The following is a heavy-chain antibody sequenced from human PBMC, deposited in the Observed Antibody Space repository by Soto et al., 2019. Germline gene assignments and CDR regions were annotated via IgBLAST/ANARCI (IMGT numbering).Heavy chain of an antibody. D-gene: IGHD3-16*01. CDR1: GGTFSSYT. J-gene: IGHJ6*04. CDR2: IIPILGIA. Sequence: QVQLVQSGAEVKKPGSSVKVSCKASGGTFSSYTISWVRQAPGQGLEWMGRIIPILGIANYAQKFQGRVTIPADKSTSTAYMGLSSLGSEDTAVYYCAGGGAAPRDYYDGMDVWGEGTTVTVSS. V-gene: IGHV1-69*02. CDR3: AGGGAAPRDYYDGMDV.